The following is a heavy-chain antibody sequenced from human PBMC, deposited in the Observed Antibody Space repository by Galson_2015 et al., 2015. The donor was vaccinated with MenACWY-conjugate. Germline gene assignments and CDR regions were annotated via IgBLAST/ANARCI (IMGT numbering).Heavy chain of an antibody. Sequence: SVKVSCKASGGTFIRNAISWVRQAPGQGLEWMGGIIPIFGAPNYAQKFQGRVTITADKSTTTVYMDLSSLRYEDTAVYYCTSSPQLWDNVDPWGQGTLGTVSS. J-gene: IGHJ5*02. CDR3: TSSPQLWDNVDP. CDR1: GGTFIRNA. V-gene: IGHV1-69*06. D-gene: IGHD5-18*01. CDR2: IIPIFGAP.